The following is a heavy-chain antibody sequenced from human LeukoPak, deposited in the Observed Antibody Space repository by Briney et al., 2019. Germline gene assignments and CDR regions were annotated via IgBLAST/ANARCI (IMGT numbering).Heavy chain of an antibody. CDR1: GFTFSSYA. Sequence: GGSLRLSCAASGFTFSSYAMSWVRQAPGKGLEWVSAISGSGGSTYYADSVKGRFTTSRDNSKNTLYLQMNSLRAEDTAVYYCAKGSTYYYDSSGYYIPFDYWGQGTLVTVSS. D-gene: IGHD3-22*01. V-gene: IGHV3-23*01. CDR3: AKGSTYYYDSSGYYIPFDY. CDR2: ISGSGGST. J-gene: IGHJ4*02.